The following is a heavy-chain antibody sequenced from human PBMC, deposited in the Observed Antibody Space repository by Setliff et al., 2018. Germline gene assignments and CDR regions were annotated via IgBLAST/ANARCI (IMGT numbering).Heavy chain of an antibody. CDR1: GASISSGNDF. J-gene: IGHJ4*02. D-gene: IGHD3-3*01. CDR2: IYYSGST. Sequence: SETLSLTCSVSGASISSGNDFWNWIRQPPGKGLEWIGSIYYSGSTYYNPSLKSRVTISVDTSKNQFSLKLSSVTAADTAVYYCARRETYYNFWSGYYAYWGQGTLVTVSS. CDR3: ARRETYYNFWSGYYAY. V-gene: IGHV4-39*07.